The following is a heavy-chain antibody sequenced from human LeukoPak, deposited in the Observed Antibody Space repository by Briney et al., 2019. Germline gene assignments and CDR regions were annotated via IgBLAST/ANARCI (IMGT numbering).Heavy chain of an antibody. D-gene: IGHD5-12*01. CDR2: IYYSGST. CDR1: GGSISSGGYY. J-gene: IGHJ4*02. Sequence: SQTLSLTCTVSGGSISSGGYYWSWIRQHPGKGLEWIGYIYYSGSTYYNPSLKSRVTISVDTSKNQFSLKLSSVTAADTAVYYCATVDSGSSPLFDYWGQGTLVTVSS. CDR3: ATVDSGSSPLFDY. V-gene: IGHV4-31*03.